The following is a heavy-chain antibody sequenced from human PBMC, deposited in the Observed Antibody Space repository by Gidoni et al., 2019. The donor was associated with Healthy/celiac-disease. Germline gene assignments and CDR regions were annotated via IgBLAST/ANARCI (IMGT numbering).Heavy chain of an antibody. V-gene: IGHV3-9*01. CDR3: AKMGMSSSWYSYYYYGMDV. Sequence: EVQLVESGGGLVQPGRSLRLSCAASGFTVDDDAMQWVREAPGKGLEWVSGSSWNSGSIGYADSVKGRFTISRDNAKNSLYLQMNSLRAEDTALYYCAKMGMSSSWYSYYYYGMDVWGQGTTVTVSS. CDR2: SSWNSGSI. D-gene: IGHD6-13*01. J-gene: IGHJ6*02. CDR1: GFTVDDDA.